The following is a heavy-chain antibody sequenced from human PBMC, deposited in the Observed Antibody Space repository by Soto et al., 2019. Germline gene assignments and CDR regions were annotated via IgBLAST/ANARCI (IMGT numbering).Heavy chain of an antibody. Sequence: PSETLSLTCTFSGGSIRSSSYYLGWIRQPPGKGLEWIGSICYSGSTYYNPSLKSRVTISVDTSKNQFSLKLSSVTTADTAVYYCARKPIYHFFAGYYSVNYWGQGTLVTVSS. CDR1: GGSIRSSSYY. CDR2: ICYSGST. CDR3: ARKPIYHFFAGYYSVNY. J-gene: IGHJ4*02. V-gene: IGHV4-39*01. D-gene: IGHD3-9*01.